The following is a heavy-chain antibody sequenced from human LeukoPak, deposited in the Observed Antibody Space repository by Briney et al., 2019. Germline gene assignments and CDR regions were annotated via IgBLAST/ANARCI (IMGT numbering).Heavy chain of an antibody. CDR2: ISGDGRTI. V-gene: IGHV3-74*01. Sequence: GGSLRLSCAASGFTISNYWMSWVRQAPGKGLVWIVRISGDGRTISYADSVKGRFTISRDNAKNTLSLQMNSLRGEDTAVYYCGREDRIVLGNDAFDIWGQGTMVTVSS. J-gene: IGHJ3*02. D-gene: IGHD2-8*01. CDR3: GREDRIVLGNDAFDI. CDR1: GFTISNYW.